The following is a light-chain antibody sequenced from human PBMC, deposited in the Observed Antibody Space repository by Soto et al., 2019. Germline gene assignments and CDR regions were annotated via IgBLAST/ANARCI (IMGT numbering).Light chain of an antibody. J-gene: IGLJ7*01. CDR1: SSEVGSYNL. V-gene: IGLV2-23*02. Sequence: QSVLTQPASVSGSPGQSITISCTGTSSEVGSYNLVSWYQQHPGKAPKLMIYEVSKRPSGVSNRFSGSKSGNTASLTISGLQAEDEADYYCCSYAGSSAVFGGGTQLTVL. CDR2: EVS. CDR3: CSYAGSSAV.